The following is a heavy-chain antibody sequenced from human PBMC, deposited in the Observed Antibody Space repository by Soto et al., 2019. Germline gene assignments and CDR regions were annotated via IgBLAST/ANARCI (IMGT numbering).Heavy chain of an antibody. J-gene: IGHJ4*02. Sequence: GGSLRLSCEASGFSFSSSAMNWVRQAPGKGLKWISVISGSGGATYFADSVKGRFTISRDNSKNTLYLQMNSLRAEDTAVYYCAKATLRVVHPLVFDHWGQGSLVTVSS. D-gene: IGHD3-3*01. CDR3: AKATLRVVHPLVFDH. V-gene: IGHV3-23*01. CDR2: ISGSGGAT. CDR1: GFSFSSSA.